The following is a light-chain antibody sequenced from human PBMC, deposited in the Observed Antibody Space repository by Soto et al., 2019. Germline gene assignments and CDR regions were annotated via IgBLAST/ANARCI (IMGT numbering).Light chain of an antibody. Sequence: EFVLTQSPGTLSLSPGERATLSCRASQTVRNNYLAWYQQKPGQAPRLLIYDASSRATGIPDRFSGGGSGTDFTLTISRLEPEDFAVYYCQQFSSYPLTFGGGTQGEIK. CDR1: QTVRNNY. CDR2: DAS. V-gene: IGKV3-20*01. J-gene: IGKJ4*01. CDR3: QQFSSYPLT.